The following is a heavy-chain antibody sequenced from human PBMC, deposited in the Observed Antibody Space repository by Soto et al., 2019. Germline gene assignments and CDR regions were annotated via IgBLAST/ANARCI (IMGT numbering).Heavy chain of an antibody. Sequence: QVQLQESGPGLVKPSQTLSLTCTVSGGSISSGGYYWSWIRQHPGKGLEWIGYIYYSGSTYYNPSLKSRVTISVDTSKNQFSLKLSSVTAADTAVYYCARLARGSGYDAFDIWGQGTMVTVSS. CDR1: GGSISSGGYY. CDR3: ARLARGSGYDAFDI. V-gene: IGHV4-31*03. J-gene: IGHJ3*02. D-gene: IGHD3-10*01. CDR2: IYYSGST.